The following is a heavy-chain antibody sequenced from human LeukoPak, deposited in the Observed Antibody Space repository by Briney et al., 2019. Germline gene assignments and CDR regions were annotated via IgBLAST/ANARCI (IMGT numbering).Heavy chain of an antibody. V-gene: IGHV4-59*01. CDR1: GGSISSYY. Sequence: SETLSLTCTVSGGSISSYYWSWIRQPPGKGLEWIGYIYYSGSTNYNPSLKSRVTISVDTSKNQFSLKLSSVTAADTAVYYCARDGVPCGIAAAGHWFDPWGQGTLVTVSS. J-gene: IGHJ5*02. CDR2: IYYSGST. CDR3: ARDGVPCGIAAAGHWFDP. D-gene: IGHD6-13*01.